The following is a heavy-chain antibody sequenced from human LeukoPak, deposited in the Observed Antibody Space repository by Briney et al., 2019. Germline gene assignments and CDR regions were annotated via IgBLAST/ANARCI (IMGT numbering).Heavy chain of an antibody. D-gene: IGHD3-3*01. J-gene: IGHJ4*02. CDR1: GFTSSSYG. CDR3: AKGGKSDRNDFFTTKQKQLDY. Sequence: GGSLRLSCAASGFTSSSYGMHWVRQAPGKGLEWVAFIRYDGSNKYYADSVKGRFTISRDNSKNTLYLQMNGLRAEDTAVYYCAKGGKSDRNDFFTTKQKQLDYWGQGTLLTVSS. V-gene: IGHV3-30*02. CDR2: IRYDGSNK.